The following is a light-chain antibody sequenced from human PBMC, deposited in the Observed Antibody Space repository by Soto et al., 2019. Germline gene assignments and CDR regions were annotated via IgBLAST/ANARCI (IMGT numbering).Light chain of an antibody. CDR1: YIGDKL. CDR2: DDS. V-gene: IGLV3-21*02. J-gene: IGLJ2*01. CDR3: QVWDSSSDLMV. Sequence: SYVVTQPPSVSEAPGQTATITCGGNYIGDKLVHWYKQKPGQAPLLVVYDDSDRPSGIPERFSGSNSGNTATLTITRVEAGDEADYYCQVWDSSSDLMVFGGGTKLTVL.